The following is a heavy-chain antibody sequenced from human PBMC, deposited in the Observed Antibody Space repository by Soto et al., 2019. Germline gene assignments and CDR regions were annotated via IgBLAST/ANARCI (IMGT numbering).Heavy chain of an antibody. CDR2: ISGSGGST. D-gene: IGHD3-3*01. J-gene: IGHJ6*02. CDR1: GFTFSSYA. CDR3: AKNYDFWSGYYTDYYYYYGMDV. V-gene: IGHV3-23*01. Sequence: AGGSLRLSCAASGFTFSSYAMSWVRQAPGKGLGWVSTISGSGGSTYYADSVKGRFTISRDNSKNTLYLQVNSLRAEDTAVYYCAKNYDFWSGYYTDYYYYYGMDVWGQGTTVTVSS.